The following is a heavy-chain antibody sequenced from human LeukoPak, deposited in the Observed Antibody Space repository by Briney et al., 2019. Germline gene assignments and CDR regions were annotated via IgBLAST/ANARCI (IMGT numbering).Heavy chain of an antibody. V-gene: IGHV3-74*01. CDR1: GYTFSSYC. CDR3: ARSNWNYDY. Sequence: GVSLRLSCAASGYTFSSYCMHWVRQAPGKGLEWVSRINGDESSPSYADSVKGRFTISRDNAKDTLYLQMNSLRAEDTAVYFCARSNWNYDYWGQGTLVTVSS. CDR2: INGDESSP. J-gene: IGHJ4*02. D-gene: IGHD1-7*01.